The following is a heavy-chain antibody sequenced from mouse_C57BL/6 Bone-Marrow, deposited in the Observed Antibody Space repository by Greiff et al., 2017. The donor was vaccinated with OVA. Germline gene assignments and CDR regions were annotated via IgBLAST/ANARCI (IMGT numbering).Heavy chain of an antibody. V-gene: IGHV5-6*02. J-gene: IGHJ1*03. Sequence: DVKLVESGGDLVKPGGSLKLSCAASGFTFSSYGMSWVRQTPDKRLEWVATISSGGSYTYYPDSVKGRFTISRDNAKKTLYLQMSSLKSEDTAMYYCARHELRYYWYFDVWGTGTTVTVSS. CDR3: ARHELRYYWYFDV. D-gene: IGHD1-1*01. CDR1: GFTFSSYG. CDR2: ISSGGSYT.